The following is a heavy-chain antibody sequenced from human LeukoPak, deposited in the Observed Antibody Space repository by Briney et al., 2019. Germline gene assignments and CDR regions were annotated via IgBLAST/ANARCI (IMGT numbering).Heavy chain of an antibody. Sequence: PGGSLRLSYAASGFTFSSYEMNWVRQPPGKGLEWVSYISSSGSTIYYADSVKRRFTISRDNAKNSLYLQMNSLSAEDTAVYYCARDRGGYYEIDYWGQGPLVTVSS. J-gene: IGHJ4*02. CDR2: ISSSGSTI. V-gene: IGHV3-48*03. D-gene: IGHD3-22*01. CDR1: GFTFSSYE. CDR3: ARDRGGYYEIDY.